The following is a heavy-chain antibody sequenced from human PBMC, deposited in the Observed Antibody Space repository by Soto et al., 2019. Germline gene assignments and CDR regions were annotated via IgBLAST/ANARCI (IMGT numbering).Heavy chain of an antibody. D-gene: IGHD1-1*01. CDR1: GYGFTTYG. CDR3: ARGRYGDY. Sequence: QVHLVQSGAEVKKPGASVKVSCKGSGYGFTTYGITWVRQAPGQGLEWMGWISAHNGNTNYAQKLQGRVTVTRDTSTSTDYMELRSLRSDDTAVYYCARGRYGDYWGQGALVTVSS. V-gene: IGHV1-18*01. CDR2: ISAHNGNT. J-gene: IGHJ4*02.